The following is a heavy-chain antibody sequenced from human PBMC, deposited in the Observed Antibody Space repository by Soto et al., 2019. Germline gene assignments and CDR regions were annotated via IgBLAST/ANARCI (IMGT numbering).Heavy chain of an antibody. CDR1: GFTFSSYG. V-gene: IGHV3-30*18. CDR3: AKDRRARGWLVFDY. CDR2: ISYDGSNK. J-gene: IGHJ4*02. Sequence: GGSLRLSCAASGFTFSSYGMHWVRQAPGKGLEWVAVISYDGSNKYYADSVKGRFTISRDNSKNTLYLQMNSLRVEDTAVYYCAKDRRARGWLVFDYWGQGTLVTVSS. D-gene: IGHD6-19*01.